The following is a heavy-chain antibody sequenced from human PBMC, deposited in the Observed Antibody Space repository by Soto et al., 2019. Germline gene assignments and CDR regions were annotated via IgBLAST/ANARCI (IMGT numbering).Heavy chain of an antibody. CDR2: INHSGRT. J-gene: IGHJ6*02. CDR3: ARVATMVRGVVYYYYGVDV. CDR1: GGSFSGYY. V-gene: IGHV4-34*01. D-gene: IGHD3-10*01. Sequence: XATLSLNCDVYGGSFSGYYWSWVRQPPGKGLEWIGEINHSGRTNYNPSLRSRVTISLDTPKNQFSLKLTSVTAADTAVYYCARVATMVRGVVYYYYGVDVWGQGTTVTVSS.